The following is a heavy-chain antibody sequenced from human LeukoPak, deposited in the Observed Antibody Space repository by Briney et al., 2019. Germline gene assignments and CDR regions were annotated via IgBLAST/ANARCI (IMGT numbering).Heavy chain of an antibody. CDR3: ARSMIRGVTYYFDY. J-gene: IGHJ4*02. CDR1: GYTFTSYG. V-gene: IGHV1-18*01. Sequence: ASVKVSCKASGYTFTSYGITWVRQAPGQGLEWMGWISAYNGNTNYAQNLQGRVTMTTDTSTSTAYMELRSLRSDDTAVHYCARSMIRGVTYYFDYWGQGTLVTVSS. CDR2: ISAYNGNT. D-gene: IGHD3-10*01.